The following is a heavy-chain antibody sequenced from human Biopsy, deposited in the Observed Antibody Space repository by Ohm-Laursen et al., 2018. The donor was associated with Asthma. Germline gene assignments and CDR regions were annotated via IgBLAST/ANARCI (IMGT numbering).Heavy chain of an antibody. CDR1: GVSIRSYY. CDR2: IHYSGST. CDR3: AGFCSGGNCPDY. V-gene: IGHV4-59*01. Sequence: TLSLTCTVSGVSIRSYYWTWIRQPPGKGLEWIGNIHYSGSTYSNPSPKSRVTISVDTSKKQISLRLSSVIAADTAVYYCAGFCSGGNCPDYWGQGTLVTVSS. D-gene: IGHD2-15*01. J-gene: IGHJ4*02.